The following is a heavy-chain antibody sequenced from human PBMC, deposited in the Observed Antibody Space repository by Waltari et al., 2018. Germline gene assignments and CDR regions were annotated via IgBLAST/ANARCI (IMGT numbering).Heavy chain of an antibody. CDR2: IIPIFGTA. CDR1: GGTFSSYA. J-gene: IGHJ6*02. Sequence: QVQLVQSGAEVKKPGSSVKVSCKASGGTFSSYAISWVRQAPGQGLEWMGGIIPIFGTANYAQKFQGRVTITTDESTSTAYMELSSLRSEDTAVYYCATRSKKLGIAAAGTYYGMDVWGQGTTVTVSS. D-gene: IGHD6-13*01. V-gene: IGHV1-69*05. CDR3: ATRSKKLGIAAAGTYYGMDV.